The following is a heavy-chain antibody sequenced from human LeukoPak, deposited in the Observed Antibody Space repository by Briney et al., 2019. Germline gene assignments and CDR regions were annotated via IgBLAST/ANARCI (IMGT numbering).Heavy chain of an antibody. J-gene: IGHJ4*02. CDR1: GFTFSSYW. CDR3: ARYCSSTSCYFPFDY. V-gene: IGHV3-7*01. CDR2: IKQDGSEK. Sequence: GGSLRLSCAASGFTFSSYWMSWVRQAPGKGLEWVANIKQDGSEKYYVNSVKGRFTISRDNAKNSLYLQMNSLRAEDTAVYYCARYCSSTSCYFPFDYWGQRTLVTVSS. D-gene: IGHD2-2*01.